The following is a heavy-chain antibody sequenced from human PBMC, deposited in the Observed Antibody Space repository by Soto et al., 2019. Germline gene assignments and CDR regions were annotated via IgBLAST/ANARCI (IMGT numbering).Heavy chain of an antibody. Sequence: EVQLVESGGGLVQPGGSLRLSCAASGFTFSSYNMNWFRQAPGKGLEWISDISLSSSTIFYADSVKGRFTISRDNAKNSLYLQMNSLRAEDTAVYYCARDSRNYYYYMDVWGKGTTVTVSS. CDR3: ARDSRNYYYYMDV. CDR2: ISLSSSTI. V-gene: IGHV3-48*01. J-gene: IGHJ6*03. CDR1: GFTFSSYN.